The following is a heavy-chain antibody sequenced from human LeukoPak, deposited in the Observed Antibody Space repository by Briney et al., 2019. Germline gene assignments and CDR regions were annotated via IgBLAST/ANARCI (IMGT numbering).Heavy chain of an antibody. CDR1: GGSISSSSYY. CDR2: IYYSGST. D-gene: IGHD2-21*02. J-gene: IGHJ3*02. Sequence: SETLSLTCTVSGGSISSSSYYWGWIRQPPGKGLEWIGSIYYSGSTYYNPSLKSRVTISVDTSKNQFSLKLSSVTAADTAVYYCARRLNCGGDCYHDAFDIWGQGTMVTVSS. CDR3: ARRLNCGGDCYHDAFDI. V-gene: IGHV4-39*01.